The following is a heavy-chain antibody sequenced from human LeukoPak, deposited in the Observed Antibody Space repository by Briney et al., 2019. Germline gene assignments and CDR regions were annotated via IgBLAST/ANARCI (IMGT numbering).Heavy chain of an antibody. CDR2: IKEDGSDK. Sequence: PGGSLRLSGAASGFTFSSYWMSWVRQAPGKGLEWVANIKEDGSDKYYVDSVKGRFTISRDNAKNSLHLQMNSLRAEDTAVYYCARDTFIAAAGSDYWGQGTLVTVSS. V-gene: IGHV3-7*01. J-gene: IGHJ4*02. CDR1: GFTFSSYW. D-gene: IGHD6-13*01. CDR3: ARDTFIAAAGSDY.